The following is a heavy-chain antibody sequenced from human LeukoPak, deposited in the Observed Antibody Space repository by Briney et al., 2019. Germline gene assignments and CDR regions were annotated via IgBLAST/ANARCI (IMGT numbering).Heavy chain of an antibody. V-gene: IGHV3-30*15. CDR2: SSSDGGEQ. D-gene: IGHD6-13*01. Sequence: GGSLRLSCAASGYTFRGNLLHWVRQAPGKGLEWVAGSSSDGGEQYYADSVKGRFTFSRDNSKSTLVLQMSSLRPDDTAVYYCARESSSRRFVFDVWGQGTLVTVSS. J-gene: IGHJ3*01. CDR3: ARESSSRRFVFDV. CDR1: GYTFRGNL.